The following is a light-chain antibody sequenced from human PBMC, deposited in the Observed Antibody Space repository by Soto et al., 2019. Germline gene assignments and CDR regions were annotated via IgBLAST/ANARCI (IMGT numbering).Light chain of an antibody. CDR3: QQSFSAPLS. J-gene: IGKJ4*01. V-gene: IGKV1-5*03. CDR2: KAS. CDR1: QTISSW. Sequence: EIQMTQSPSTLSGSVGDRVTITCRASQTISSWLAWYQQKPGKDPKLLIYKASSLQVGFPSRVSGIGSGTDFTLTINSLQPEDFATYYCQQSFSAPLSFGGGTKVDIK.